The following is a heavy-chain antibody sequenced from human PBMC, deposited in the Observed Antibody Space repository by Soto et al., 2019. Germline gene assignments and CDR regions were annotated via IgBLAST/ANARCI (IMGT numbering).Heavy chain of an antibody. V-gene: IGHV1-2*02. CDR1: GYTFTGYY. Sequence: ASVKVSCKASGYTFTGYYMHWVRQAPGQGLEWMGWINPNSGGTNYAQKFQGRVTMTRDTSISTAYMELSRLRSDDTAAYYCARDREYDILTGYSRNWLDPWGQGTLVTVSS. J-gene: IGHJ5*02. CDR3: ARDREYDILTGYSRNWLDP. CDR2: INPNSGGT. D-gene: IGHD3-9*01.